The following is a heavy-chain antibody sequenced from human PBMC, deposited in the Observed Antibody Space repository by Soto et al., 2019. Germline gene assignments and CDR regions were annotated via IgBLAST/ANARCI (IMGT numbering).Heavy chain of an antibody. CDR3: AKHAGRAAAGKLYYFDY. Sequence: QVQLVESGGGVVQPGRSLRLSCAASGFTFSSYGMHWVRQAPGKGLEWVAVISYDGSNKYYADSVKGRFTISRDNSKNTLYLQMNSLRAEDTAVYYCAKHAGRAAAGKLYYFDYWGQGTLVTVSS. V-gene: IGHV3-30*18. D-gene: IGHD6-13*01. CDR1: GFTFSSYG. J-gene: IGHJ4*02. CDR2: ISYDGSNK.